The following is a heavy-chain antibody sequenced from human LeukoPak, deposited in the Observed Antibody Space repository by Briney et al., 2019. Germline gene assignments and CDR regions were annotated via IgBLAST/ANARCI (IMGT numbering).Heavy chain of an antibody. V-gene: IGHV4-39*07. CDR2: IYYSGST. J-gene: IGHJ6*02. D-gene: IGHD4-23*01. CDR3: ARDTLTTVVTPQYYYGMDV. CDR1: GGSISSSSYY. Sequence: SETLSLTCTVFGGSISSSSYYWGWIRQPPGKGLEWIGSIYYSGSTYYNPSLKSRVTISVDTSKNQFSLKLSSVTAADTAVYYCARDTLTTVVTPQYYYGMDVWGQGTTVTVSS.